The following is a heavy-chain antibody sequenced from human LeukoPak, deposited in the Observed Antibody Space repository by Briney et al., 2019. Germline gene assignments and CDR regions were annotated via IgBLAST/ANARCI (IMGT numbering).Heavy chain of an antibody. CDR3: ARDFGVSTILGGDF. CDR1: GYTFTSNY. D-gene: IGHD5/OR15-5a*01. J-gene: IGHJ4*02. V-gene: IGHV1-46*01. CDR2: INPSGGST. Sequence: ASVKVSCKASGYTFTSNYMHWVRQAPGQGLEWMGIINPSGGSTTNAQKFQDRVTMTRDTSISTAYMELSGLRSDDTAVYFCARDFGVSTILGGDFWGQGTLVTVSS.